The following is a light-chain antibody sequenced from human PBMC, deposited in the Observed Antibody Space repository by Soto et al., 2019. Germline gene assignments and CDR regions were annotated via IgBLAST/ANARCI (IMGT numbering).Light chain of an antibody. V-gene: IGKV3-15*01. Sequence: EIVWTHSPGTLSLSPGERATLSCRASQSVSSNLAWYQQKPGQAPRLLIYGASTRAAGIPARFSGSGSGTEFTLTISSLQPDDFATYYCQQYNSYSITFGQGTRLEI. CDR3: QQYNSYSIT. CDR2: GAS. CDR1: QSVSSN. J-gene: IGKJ5*01.